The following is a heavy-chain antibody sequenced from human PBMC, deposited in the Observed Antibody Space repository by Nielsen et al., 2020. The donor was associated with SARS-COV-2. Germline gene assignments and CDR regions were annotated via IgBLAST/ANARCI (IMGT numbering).Heavy chain of an antibody. V-gene: IGHV1-69*06. CDR2: IIPIFGTA. Sequence: SVKVSCKASGGTFSSYAISWVRQAPGQGLEWMGGIIPIFGTANYAQKLQGRVTITADKSTSTAYMELSSLRSEDTAVYYCARVGDSSGWTLFDYWGQGTLVTVSS. CDR1: GGTFSSYA. CDR3: ARVGDSSGWTLFDY. D-gene: IGHD6-19*01. J-gene: IGHJ4*02.